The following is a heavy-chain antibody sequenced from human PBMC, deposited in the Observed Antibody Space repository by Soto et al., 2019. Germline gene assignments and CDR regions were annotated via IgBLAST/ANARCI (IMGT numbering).Heavy chain of an antibody. V-gene: IGHV5-51*01. CDR1: GYSFTKFW. CDR3: ARPPETTIFRVVPNVFDF. Sequence: PGESLKISWQGSGYSFTKFWIGWVRQMPGKGLEWMGIIFHGESDVKYSPSFQGRVTISADKSIRTAYLQWSSLKASDAAMYYCARPPETTIFRVVPNVFDFWGQGTMVTVSS. J-gene: IGHJ3*01. CDR2: IFHGESDV. D-gene: IGHD3-3*01.